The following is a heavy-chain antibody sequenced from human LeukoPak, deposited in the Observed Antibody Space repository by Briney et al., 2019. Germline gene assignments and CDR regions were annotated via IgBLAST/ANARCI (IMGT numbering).Heavy chain of an antibody. J-gene: IGHJ4*02. CDR1: GYIFTSYG. Sequence: ASVKVSCKASGYIFTSYGISWVRQAPGQGPEWMGWINPNSGGTNYAQKFQGRVTMTRDTSISTAYMELSRLRSDDTAVYYCARVQYAGIGEVTFFDYWGQGTLVTVSS. CDR2: INPNSGGT. D-gene: IGHD1-26*01. V-gene: IGHV1-2*02. CDR3: ARVQYAGIGEVTFFDY.